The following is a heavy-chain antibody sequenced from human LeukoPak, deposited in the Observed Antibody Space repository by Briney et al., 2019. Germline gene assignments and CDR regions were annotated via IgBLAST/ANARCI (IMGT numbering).Heavy chain of an antibody. CDR2: ISGGGGNT. D-gene: IGHD5-18*01. V-gene: IGHV3-23*01. J-gene: IGHJ4*02. CDR1: GFTFSSYW. CDR3: AKERSRIQLWSDFDY. Sequence: GGSLRLSCAASGFTFSSYWMHWVRQAPGKGLEWVSTISGGGGNTYYTDSVKGRFTISRDNSKNTLYLQMNSLRAEDTAVYYCAKERSRIQLWSDFDYWGQGTLVTVSS.